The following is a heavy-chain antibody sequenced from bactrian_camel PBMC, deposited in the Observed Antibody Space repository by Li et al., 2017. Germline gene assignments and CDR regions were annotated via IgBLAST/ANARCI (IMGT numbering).Heavy chain of an antibody. D-gene: IGHD6*01. CDR3: AADSWLCSPVGDSWYAFNY. V-gene: IGHV3S53*01. J-gene: IGHJ4*01. CDR2: IDSGGYT. CDR1: QSQDDTYATDS. Sequence: QLVESGGGLVQPGGSLRLSCAISQSQDDTYATDSMAWFRQAPGKEREGIASIDSGGYTNYAGSVKGRFTISQDNSKNILYLDMNNLQPEDTAMYYCAADSWLCSPVGDSWYAFNYWGQGTQVTVS.